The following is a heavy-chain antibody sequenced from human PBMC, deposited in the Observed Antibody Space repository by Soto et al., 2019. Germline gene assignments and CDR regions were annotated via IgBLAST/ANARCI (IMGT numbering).Heavy chain of an antibody. D-gene: IGHD1-26*01. CDR1: GYTFTSYG. J-gene: IGHJ3*02. CDR2: ISAYNGNT. CDR3: AVGVGVKRVDAFDI. Sequence: ASVKVSCKASGYTFTSYGISWVRQAPGQGLEWMGWISAYNGNTNYAQKLQGRVTMTTDTSTSTAYMELRSLRSDDTALDYCAVGVGVKRVDAFDIWGQGTMVTVSS. V-gene: IGHV1-18*01.